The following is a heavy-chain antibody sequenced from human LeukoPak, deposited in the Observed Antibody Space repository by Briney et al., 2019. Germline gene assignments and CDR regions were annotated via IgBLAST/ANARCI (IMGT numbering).Heavy chain of an antibody. D-gene: IGHD6-19*01. V-gene: IGHV1-69*06. CDR1: GGTFSSYA. Sequence: GASVKVSCKASGGTFSSYAISWVRQAPGQGLEWMGGIIPIFGTANYAQKFQGRVTITADKSTSTAYMELSSLRSEDTAVYYCAGADIAVAGTAGYYFDYWGQGTLVTVSS. J-gene: IGHJ4*02. CDR3: AGADIAVAGTAGYYFDY. CDR2: IIPIFGTA.